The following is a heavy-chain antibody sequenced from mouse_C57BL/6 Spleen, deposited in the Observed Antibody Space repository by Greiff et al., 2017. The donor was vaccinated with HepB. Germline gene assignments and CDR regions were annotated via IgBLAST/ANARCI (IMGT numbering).Heavy chain of an antibody. CDR2: ISDGGSYT. D-gene: IGHD1-1*01. V-gene: IGHV5-4*01. CDR1: GFTFSSYA. Sequence: EVQLVESGGGLVKPGGSLKLSCAASGFTFSSYAMSWVRQTPEKRLEWVATISDGGSYTYYPDNVKGRCTISRDNAKNNLYLQMSHLKSEDTAMYYCARDRITTVVGDYFDYWGQGTTLTVSS. J-gene: IGHJ2*01. CDR3: ARDRITTVVGDYFDY.